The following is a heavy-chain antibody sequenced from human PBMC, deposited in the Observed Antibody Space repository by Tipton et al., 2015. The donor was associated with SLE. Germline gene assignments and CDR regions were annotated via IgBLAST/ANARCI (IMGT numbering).Heavy chain of an antibody. CDR1: GFPFNDAW. D-gene: IGHD6-13*01. Sequence: SLRLSCAASGFPFNDAWMTWVRQAPGKGLEWVARIKSKNSGGTTDSAAPVIGRFTISRDDSKNTLYLQMNSLKTEDTAMYYCAKVRDPSSWSLDYCGQGTLVTVSS. CDR2: IKSKNSGGTT. CDR3: AKVRDPSSWSLDY. J-gene: IGHJ4*02. V-gene: IGHV3-15*01.